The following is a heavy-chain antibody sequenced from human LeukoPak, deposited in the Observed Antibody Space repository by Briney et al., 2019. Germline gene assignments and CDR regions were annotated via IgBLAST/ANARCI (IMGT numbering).Heavy chain of an antibody. J-gene: IGHJ4*02. CDR2: INHSGST. D-gene: IGHD2-2*01. Sequence: PSETLSLTCAVYGGSFSGYYWSWIRQPPGKGLEWIGEINHSGSTNYNPSLKSRVTISVDTSKNQFSLKLSSVTAADTAVYYCARGASGYCSSISCYYFDYWGQGTLVTVSS. V-gene: IGHV4-34*01. CDR1: GGSFSGYY. CDR3: ARGASGYCSSISCYYFDY.